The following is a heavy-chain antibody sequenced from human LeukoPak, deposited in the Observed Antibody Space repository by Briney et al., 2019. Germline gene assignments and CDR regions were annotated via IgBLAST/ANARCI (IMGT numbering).Heavy chain of an antibody. CDR2: IYTSGST. CDR1: GGSISSGSYY. Sequence: PSQTLSLTCTVSGGSISSGSYYWSWIRQPAGKGLEWIGRIYTSGSTNYNPSLKSRVTISVDTSKNQFSLKLSSVTAADTAVYYCARTFYGDYAYYMDVWGKGTTVTVSS. D-gene: IGHD4-17*01. CDR3: ARTFYGDYAYYMDV. V-gene: IGHV4-61*02. J-gene: IGHJ6*03.